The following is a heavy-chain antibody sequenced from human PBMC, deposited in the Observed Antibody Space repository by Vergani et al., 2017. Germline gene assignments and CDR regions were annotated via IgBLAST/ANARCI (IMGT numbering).Heavy chain of an antibody. CDR2: IYHSGST. Sequence: QLQLQESGSGLVKPSQTLSLTCAVSGGSISSGGYSWSWIRQPPGKGLEWIGYIYHSGSTYYNPSLKSRVTISVDRSKNQFSLKLSAVTAADTAVYDCARENSQDKGVDAWGQGTLVTVSS. J-gene: IGHJ5*02. V-gene: IGHV4-30-2*01. D-gene: IGHD3-16*01. CDR1: GGSISSGGYS. CDR3: ARENSQDKGVDA.